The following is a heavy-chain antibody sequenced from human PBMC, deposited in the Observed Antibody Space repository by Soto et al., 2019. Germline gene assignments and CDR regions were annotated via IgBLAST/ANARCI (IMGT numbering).Heavy chain of an antibody. D-gene: IGHD5-12*01. CDR2: ISRSGGST. Sequence: VQLLESGGGLVQPGGSLRLSCAASGFTFSSYAMSWVRQAPGKGLEWVSAISRSGGSTYYADSVKGRVTISRDNSKDTLYLQMNSLRAEDTAVYYCAKGDEEGGYADVNYWGQGSLVTVSS. J-gene: IGHJ4*02. CDR3: AKGDEEGGYADVNY. V-gene: IGHV3-23*01. CDR1: GFTFSSYA.